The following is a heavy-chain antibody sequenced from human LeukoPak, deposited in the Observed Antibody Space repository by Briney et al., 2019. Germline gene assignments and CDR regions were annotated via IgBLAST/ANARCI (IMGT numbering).Heavy chain of an antibody. V-gene: IGHV1-3*01. CDR2: INAGNGNT. CDR3: ARWGGTVAGNGVRYYYGMDV. J-gene: IGHJ6*04. D-gene: IGHD6-19*01. Sequence: ASVKVSCKASGYTFTSYAMHWVRQAPGQRLEWMGGINAGNGNTKYSQKFQGRVTITRDTSASTAYMELSSLRSEDTAVYYCARWGGTVAGNGVRYYYGMDVWGKGTTVTVSS. CDR1: GYTFTSYA.